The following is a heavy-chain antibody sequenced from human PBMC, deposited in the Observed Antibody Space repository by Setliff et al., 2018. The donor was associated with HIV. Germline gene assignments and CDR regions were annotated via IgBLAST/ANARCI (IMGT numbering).Heavy chain of an antibody. D-gene: IGHD6-13*01. CDR2: IYTTGST. CDR3: ARSNPGITAGLLAY. CDR1: GDSTSSYY. V-gene: IGHV4-4*09. J-gene: IGHJ2*01. Sequence: SETLSLTCPVSGDSTSSYYWSWIRQPPGKGLEWIGYIYTTGSTNYNPSLKSRVTISLDTSKNQLSLKLSSVTAADTATYYCARSNPGITAGLLAYWGRGTLVTVSS.